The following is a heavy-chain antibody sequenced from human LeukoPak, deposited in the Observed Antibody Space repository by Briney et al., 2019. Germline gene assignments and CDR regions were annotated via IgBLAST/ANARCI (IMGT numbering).Heavy chain of an antibody. V-gene: IGHV4-34*01. CDR2: INHSGST. Sequence: SETLSLTCAVYGGSFSGYYWSWIRQPPGKGLEWIGEINHSGSTNYNPSLKSRVTISADTSQNHFSLRLSSVTVADTAVYYCARDCDLWSGYSVGYFDYWGQGTLVTVSS. D-gene: IGHD3-3*01. CDR3: ARDCDLWSGYSVGYFDY. CDR1: GGSFSGYY. J-gene: IGHJ4*02.